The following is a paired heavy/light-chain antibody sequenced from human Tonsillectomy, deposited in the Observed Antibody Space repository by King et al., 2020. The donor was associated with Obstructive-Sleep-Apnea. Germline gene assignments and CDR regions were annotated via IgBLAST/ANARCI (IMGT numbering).Heavy chain of an antibody. CDR2: IYYSGST. V-gene: IGHV4-59*01. Sequence: QVQLQESGPGLVKPSETLSLTCTVSGGSISSYYWSWIRQPPGKGLEWIGYIYYSGSTNYNPSLKSRVTISVDTSKNQFSLKLSSVTAADTAVYYCASLHESYHCSGGSCYSGGLNWFDPWGQGTLVTVSS. CDR3: ASLHESYHCSGGSCYSGGLNWFDP. D-gene: IGHD2-15*01. J-gene: IGHJ5*02. CDR1: GGSISSYY.
Light chain of an antibody. CDR2: GAS. J-gene: IGKJ2*01. Sequence: EVVMTQSPATLSVSPGERATLSCRASQSVSSNLAWYQQKPGQAPRLLIYGASTRATGIPARFSGGGSGTEFTLTISSLQSEDFAVYYCQQYNNWPTMYTFGQGTKLEIK. V-gene: IGKV3-15*01. CDR3: QQYNNWPTMYT. CDR1: QSVSSN.